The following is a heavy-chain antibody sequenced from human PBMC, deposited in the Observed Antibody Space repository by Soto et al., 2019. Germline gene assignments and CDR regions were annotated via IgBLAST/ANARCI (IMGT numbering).Heavy chain of an antibody. V-gene: IGHV3-7*03. CDR2: IKQDGSEK. J-gene: IGHJ6*02. D-gene: IGHD3-3*01. CDR3: ARDRVYDFWSGYYYGTNTSKSYYYYGMVV. CDR1: GFTFSSYW. Sequence: GSLRLSCAASGFTFSSYWMSWVRQAPGKGLEWVANIKQDGSEKYYVDSVKGRFTISRDNAKNSLYLQMNSLRAEDTAVYYCARDRVYDFWSGYYYGTNTSKSYYYYGMVVWGQGTTVTVS.